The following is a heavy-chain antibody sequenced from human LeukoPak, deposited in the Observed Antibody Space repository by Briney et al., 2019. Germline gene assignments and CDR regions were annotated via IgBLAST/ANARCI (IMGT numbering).Heavy chain of an antibody. CDR3: ARDISLGNYDSSGYFDY. J-gene: IGHJ4*02. CDR1: GYTFTSCS. D-gene: IGHD3-22*01. Sequence: GASVKVSCKASGYTFTSCSISWVRQAPGQGLAWMGWISAYNGNTNYAQKFQGRVTMTTDTSTSTAYMELRSLRSDDTAVYYCARDISLGNYDSSGYFDYWGQGTLVTVSS. V-gene: IGHV1-18*01. CDR2: ISAYNGNT.